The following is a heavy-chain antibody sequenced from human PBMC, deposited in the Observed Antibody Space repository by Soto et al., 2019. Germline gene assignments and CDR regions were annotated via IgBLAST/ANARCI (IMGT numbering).Heavy chain of an antibody. CDR2: ISGSGGST. CDR1: GFTFSSYA. Sequence: EVQLLESGGSLVQPGGSLRLSCAASGFTFSSYAMSWVRQAPGKGLEWVSAISGSGGSTYYADSVKGRFTISRDNSKNTLYLQMNSLRAEDTAVYYCAKGAKGSSGGSCYTWFDPWGQGTLVTVSS. D-gene: IGHD2-15*01. CDR3: AKGAKGSSGGSCYTWFDP. V-gene: IGHV3-23*01. J-gene: IGHJ5*02.